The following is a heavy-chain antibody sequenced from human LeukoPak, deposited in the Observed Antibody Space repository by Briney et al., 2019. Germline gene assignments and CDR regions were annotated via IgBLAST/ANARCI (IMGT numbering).Heavy chain of an antibody. CDR2: IGGSGGRT. CDR1: GFTFSSYA. J-gene: IGHJ4*02. V-gene: IGHV3-23*01. D-gene: IGHD1-26*01. Sequence: GGSLRLSCAASGFTFSSYAMSWVRQAPGKGLEWVSAIGGSGGRTYYADSVKGRFTISRDNSMDTLYLQMNSLRADDTAVYYCAKGARWELPLDYWGQGTLVTVSS. CDR3: AKGARWELPLDY.